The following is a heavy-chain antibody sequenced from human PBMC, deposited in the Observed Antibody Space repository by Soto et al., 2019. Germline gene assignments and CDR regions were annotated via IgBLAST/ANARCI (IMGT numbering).Heavy chain of an antibody. D-gene: IGHD2-8*01. CDR2: ISGDGTTT. CDR3: AIQDCTNDVCLEAAVTVGGALEY. J-gene: IGHJ4*02. V-gene: IGHV3-74*01. CDR1: GFSIRKYW. Sequence: EVQLVESGGGLVQPGEAPRLACAASGFSIRKYWMHWVRQAPGKGPVWVSYISGDGTTTDYAGSVKGRFTISRDNAKNTLFLQMDSLRVEDTAIYFCAIQDCTNDVCLEAAVTVGGALEYWGRGAQVTVSS.